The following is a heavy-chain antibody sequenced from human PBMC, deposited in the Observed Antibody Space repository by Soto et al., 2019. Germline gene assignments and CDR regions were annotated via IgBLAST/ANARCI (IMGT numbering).Heavy chain of an antibody. CDR2: ISNDGNKK. D-gene: IGHD3-10*01. J-gene: IGHJ5*02. CDR1: GFTFSSYA. V-gene: IGHV3-30-3*01. CDR3: ARPLDGSGSYYRWFDP. Sequence: QVQLVESGGGVVQPGRSLRLSCAASGFTFSSYAMHWVRQAPGKGLEWVAVISNDGNKKDYADSVKGRFITSRDNSKNTLDLQMSSLRAEDTAVYYCARPLDGSGSYYRWFDPWGQGTLVTVSS.